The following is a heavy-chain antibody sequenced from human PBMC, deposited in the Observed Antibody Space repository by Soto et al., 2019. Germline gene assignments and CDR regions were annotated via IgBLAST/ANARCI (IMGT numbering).Heavy chain of an antibody. CDR3: ARRGGGDSLFDS. V-gene: IGHV4-39*01. D-gene: IGHD4-17*01. CDR2: IFYGGGSGVA. CDR1: GGSFSSSNYY. Sequence: SETLSLTYTVSGGSFSSSNYYWGWIRQPPGKGLEWIGNIFYGGGSGVAYYSPSLKSRVTISVDTSKNQFSLNMRSLTAADTAVYFCARRGGGDSLFDSWGQGKLVTVSS. J-gene: IGHJ4*02.